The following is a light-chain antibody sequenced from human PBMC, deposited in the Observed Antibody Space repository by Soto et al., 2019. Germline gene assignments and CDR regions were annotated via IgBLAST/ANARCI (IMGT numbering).Light chain of an antibody. CDR1: QSLLHSNGFNY. CDR2: MGS. CDR3: MQAVQTPWT. V-gene: IGKV2-28*01. J-gene: IGKJ1*01. Sequence: EIVMTQSPLSLPVTPGEPAPISCRSSQSLLHSNGFNYLDWYLQKPGQSPQLLIYMGSNRASGVPDRFSGSGSGTDFTVKISRVEAEDVGVYYCMQAVQTPWTFGQGTKVDIK.